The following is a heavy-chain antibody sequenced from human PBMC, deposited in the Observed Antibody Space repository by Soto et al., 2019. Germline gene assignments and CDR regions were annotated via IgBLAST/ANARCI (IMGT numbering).Heavy chain of an antibody. J-gene: IGHJ6*02. D-gene: IGHD2-2*02. V-gene: IGHV1-2*02. Sequence: ASVKVSCKASGYTFSGYYIHWLRQAPGQGLEWMGWINPNSGGTNYAQKFQGRVTVTRDTPTSTAYMELGRLTSDDTAVYYCARSLTEGYCTITGCYTRPLYGMDVWGQGTTVTVSS. CDR3: ARSLTEGYCTITGCYTRPLYGMDV. CDR1: GYTFSGYY. CDR2: INPNSGGT.